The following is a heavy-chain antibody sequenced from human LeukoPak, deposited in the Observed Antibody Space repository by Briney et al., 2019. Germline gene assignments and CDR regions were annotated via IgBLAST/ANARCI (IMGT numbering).Heavy chain of an antibody. CDR2: INPNSGDT. D-gene: IGHD1-14*01. CDR3: SRDTTPLDY. V-gene: IGHV1-2*02. CDR1: GYTFTGYY. J-gene: IGHJ4*02. Sequence: GASVKVSCKASGYTFTGYYMHWVRQAPGQGLEWMGWINPNSGDTHYAQKFQGRVTMTRDTSINTAYMEMARLTSDDTAVYYCSRDTTPLDYWGQGTLVTVSS.